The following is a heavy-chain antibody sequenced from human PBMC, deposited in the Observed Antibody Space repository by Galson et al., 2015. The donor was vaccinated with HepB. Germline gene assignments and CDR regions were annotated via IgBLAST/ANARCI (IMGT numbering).Heavy chain of an antibody. Sequence: SLRLSCAASGFTFSSYAMSWVRQAPGKGLEWVSATSGSGGSTYYADSVKGRFTISRDNSKNTLYLQMNSLRAEDTAVYYCAKAYSSGWYSIYWYFDLWGRGTLVTVSS. CDR1: GFTFSSYA. CDR2: TSGSGGST. CDR3: AKAYSSGWYSIYWYFDL. D-gene: IGHD6-19*01. V-gene: IGHV3-23*01. J-gene: IGHJ2*01.